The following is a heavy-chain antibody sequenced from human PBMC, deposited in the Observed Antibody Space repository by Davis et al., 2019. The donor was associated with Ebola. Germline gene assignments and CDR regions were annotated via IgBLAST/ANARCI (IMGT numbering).Heavy chain of an antibody. J-gene: IGHJ6*02. V-gene: IGHV3-7*01. CDR3: ARFLVGKYFYYYGMDV. D-gene: IGHD1-1*01. CDR1: GFTFSSYA. CDR2: IKQDGSEK. Sequence: GESLKISCAASGFTFSSYAMSWVRQAPGKGLEWVANIKQDGSEKYYVDSVKGRFTISRDNAKNSLYLQMNSLRAEDTAVYYCARFLVGKYFYYYGMDVWGQGTTVTVSS.